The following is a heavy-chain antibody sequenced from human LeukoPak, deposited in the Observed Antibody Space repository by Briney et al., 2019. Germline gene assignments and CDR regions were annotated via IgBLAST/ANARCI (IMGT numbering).Heavy chain of an antibody. CDR2: IRYDGSNK. CDR3: ARDTIAAAGAHFDY. V-gene: IGHV3-30*02. D-gene: IGHD6-13*01. J-gene: IGHJ4*02. CDR1: GFTFSSYG. Sequence: GGSLRLSCAASGFTFSSYGMHWVRQAPGKGLEWVAFIRYDGSNKYYADSVKGRFTISRDNAKNSLYLQMNSLRAEDTAVYYCARDTIAAAGAHFDYWGQGTLVTVSS.